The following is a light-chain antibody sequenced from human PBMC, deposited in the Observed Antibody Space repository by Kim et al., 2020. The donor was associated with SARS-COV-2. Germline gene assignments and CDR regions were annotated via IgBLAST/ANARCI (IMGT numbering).Light chain of an antibody. CDR1: QSVLYRSNNKKY. J-gene: IGKJ1*01. V-gene: IGKV4-1*01. Sequence: ATINCQYSQSVLYRSNNKKYSTWDQQKPGQPPKLLIHWASTRESGVPDRFNGSGSGTDFTLTITSLQAEDVAVYFCQQYYSTPWTFGQGTKVDIK. CDR2: WAS. CDR3: QQYYSTPWT.